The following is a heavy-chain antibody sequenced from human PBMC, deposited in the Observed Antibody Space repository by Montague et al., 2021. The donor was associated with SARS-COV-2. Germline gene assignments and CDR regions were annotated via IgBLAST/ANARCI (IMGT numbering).Heavy chain of an antibody. CDR3: ARRRLDFYDSRHWFDP. V-gene: IGHV4-39*01. J-gene: IGHJ5*02. D-gene: IGHD3-22*01. CDR2: IFYTGST. Sequence: SETLSLTCTVSGGSMYIYGSRYYWDWIRQPPGKGLEWIGTIFYTGSTIYNSSLKSRVTISIDTSKNQYSLELNSVTAADTAVYYCARRRLDFYDSRHWFDPWGQGALVTVPS. CDR1: GGSMYIYGSRYY.